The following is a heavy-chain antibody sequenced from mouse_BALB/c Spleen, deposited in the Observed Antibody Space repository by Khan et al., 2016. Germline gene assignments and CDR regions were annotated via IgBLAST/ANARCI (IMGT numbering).Heavy chain of an antibody. CDR1: GISITTGNYR. CDR3: ARGDGYYYFDY. V-gene: IGHV3-5*02. CDR2: IYYSGTI. Sequence: EVQLQESGPGLVKPSQTVSLTCTVTGISITTGNYRWSWIRPFPGNKLEWIGYIYYSGTITSNPSLTSRTTLTRATSKNQFFLEMNSWTDEDTATYDCARGDGYYYFDYWGQGTTLTVSS. D-gene: IGHD2-3*01. J-gene: IGHJ2*01.